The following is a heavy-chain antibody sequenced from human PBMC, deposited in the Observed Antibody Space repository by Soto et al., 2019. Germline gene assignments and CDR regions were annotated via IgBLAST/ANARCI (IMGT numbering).Heavy chain of an antibody. CDR1: DDSITSGAYY. CDR2: IQYRGST. J-gene: IGHJ4*02. D-gene: IGHD4-17*01. CDR3: ASDYGAAFDY. Sequence: PSETLSLTCTVSDDSITSGAYYWGLIRQPPGKGLEWIGTIQYRGSTYYNPSLKSRVTISLDTSKNQYSLRLSSVTAADTAVYYCASDYGAAFDYWGQGTLVTVSS. V-gene: IGHV4-39*01.